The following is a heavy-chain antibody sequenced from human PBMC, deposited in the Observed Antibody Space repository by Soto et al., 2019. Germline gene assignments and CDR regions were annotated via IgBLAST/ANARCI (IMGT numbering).Heavy chain of an antibody. CDR1: GFTFSDYN. D-gene: IGHD1-7*01. V-gene: IGHV3-11*01. J-gene: IGHJ4*02. Sequence: QVQLVESGGGLVQPGGSLRLSCAASGFTFSDYNMSWIRQAPGKGLEGVSYISSSGSTIYYEDSVKGRVTISRDNAKHSLYLQMNSLRAEDTAVYYCARATGTSIRFDYWGQGTLVTVSS. CDR2: ISSSGSTI. CDR3: ARATGTSIRFDY.